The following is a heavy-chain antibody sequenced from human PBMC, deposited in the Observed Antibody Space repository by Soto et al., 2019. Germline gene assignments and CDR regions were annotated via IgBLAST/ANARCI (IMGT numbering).Heavy chain of an antibody. J-gene: IGHJ6*03. V-gene: IGHV1-69*08. CDR2: IITFAGKA. D-gene: IGHD2-8*02. Sequence: QVQLVQSGPEVKKPGSSVTVSCKTSGGTLSSDSISWERQAPGQGLEWGGRIITFAGKANVEQQFQGRVTITAARATDTTAVELRRLTSDDTAAYYCARVTGGNGSGGNYMDGWGTGTTGTVSS. CDR3: ARVTGGNGSGGNYMDG. CDR1: GGTLSSDS.